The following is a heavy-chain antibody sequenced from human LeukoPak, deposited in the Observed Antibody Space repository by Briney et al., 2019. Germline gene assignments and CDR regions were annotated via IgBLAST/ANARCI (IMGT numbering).Heavy chain of an antibody. J-gene: IGHJ6*03. CDR1: VGTFTSYV. D-gene: IGHD5-18*01. Sequence: PVKVSRKASVGTFTSYVITWVRQAPVQGLEWMGGGFPIFGTANYTQKFQGRVTITTDESTSTAYMDLSSLRSEDTAVYYCARVDTAMVTGVISYYYYMDVWGKGTTVTVSS. CDR3: ARVDTAMVTGVISYYYYMDV. V-gene: IGHV1-69*05. CDR2: GFPIFGTA.